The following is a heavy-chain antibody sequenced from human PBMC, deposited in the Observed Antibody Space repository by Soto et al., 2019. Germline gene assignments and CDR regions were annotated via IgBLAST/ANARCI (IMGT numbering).Heavy chain of an antibody. D-gene: IGHD3-22*01. J-gene: IGHJ4*02. CDR1: GGTFSSYA. Sequence: QVQLVQSGAEVKKPGSSVKVSCKASGGTFSSYAISWVRQAPGQGLEWMGGIIPIFGTADYAQKFQGRVTITADESTSTAYMELSRLRSEATAVYYCASHSDSSAYYYRGLDYWGQGTLVTVSS. CDR3: ASHSDSSAYYYRGLDY. CDR2: IIPIFGTA. V-gene: IGHV1-69*12.